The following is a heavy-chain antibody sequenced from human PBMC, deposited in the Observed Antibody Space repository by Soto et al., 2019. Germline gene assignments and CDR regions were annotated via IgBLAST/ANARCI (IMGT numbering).Heavy chain of an antibody. CDR1: GFTFSSYA. V-gene: IGHV3-23*01. J-gene: IGHJ3*02. CDR2: LSGSGGSP. D-gene: IGHD4-17*01. CDR3: AKATVPPRGAFDI. Sequence: EVQLLESGGGLVQPGASLRLSCAASGFTFSSYAMSWVRQAPGKGLEWVSALSGSGGSPYYADSVKGRFTISRDNSKNTLFLQMNSLRADDTAVYYCAKATVPPRGAFDIWGQGTMVTVAS.